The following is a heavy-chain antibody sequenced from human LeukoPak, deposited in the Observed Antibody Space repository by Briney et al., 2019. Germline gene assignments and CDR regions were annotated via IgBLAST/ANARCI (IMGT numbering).Heavy chain of an antibody. D-gene: IGHD6-6*01. CDR2: IWYDRSNK. V-gene: IGHV3-33*06. J-gene: IGHJ4*02. CDR3: ANIAARGGSDY. Sequence: GGSLRLSCAASGFTFSSYGMHWVRQAPGKGLEWVAVIWYDRSNKYYADSVKGRFTISRDNSKNTLYLQMNSLRAEDTAVYYCANIAARGGSDYWGQGTLVTVSS. CDR1: GFTFSSYG.